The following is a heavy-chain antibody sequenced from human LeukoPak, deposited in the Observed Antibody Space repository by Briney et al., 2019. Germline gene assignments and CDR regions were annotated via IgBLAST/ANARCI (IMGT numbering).Heavy chain of an antibody. Sequence: SETLSLTCTVSGGSVTTYYWSWIRQPPGKGLEWIGYIYDSGSTNYNPSLKSRVTISEDTSKRQFSLKLRSVTAADTAVYYCARVVGRYCSSTSCYIDYWGQGTLVAVSS. CDR2: IYDSGST. D-gene: IGHD2-2*02. CDR3: ARVVGRYCSSTSCYIDY. CDR1: GGSVTTYY. J-gene: IGHJ4*02. V-gene: IGHV4-59*02.